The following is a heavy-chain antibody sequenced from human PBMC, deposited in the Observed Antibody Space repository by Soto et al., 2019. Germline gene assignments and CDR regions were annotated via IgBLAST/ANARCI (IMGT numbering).Heavy chain of an antibody. CDR1: GFTFDDYA. J-gene: IGHJ4*02. V-gene: IGHV3-9*01. CDR3: AKDRPVAGFDY. CDR2: ISWNSGSI. Sequence: GGSLRLSYAASGFTFDDYAMHWVRQAPGKGLEWVSGISWNSGSIGYADSVKGRFTISRDNAKNSLYLQMNSLRAEDTALYYCAKDRPVAGFDYWGQGTLVTVSS. D-gene: IGHD6-19*01.